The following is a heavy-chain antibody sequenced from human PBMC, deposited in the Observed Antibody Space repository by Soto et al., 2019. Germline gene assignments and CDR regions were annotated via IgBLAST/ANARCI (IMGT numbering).Heavy chain of an antibody. Sequence: PGESLKISCQGSGYTFTSYWIGWVRQMPGEGLEWMGIIYPGDSDTRYSPSFQGQVTISADKSISTAYLQWSSLKASDTAMYYCARLPVAAATVPCFDRWGQGTVVTVSS. D-gene: IGHD2-15*01. J-gene: IGHJ5*02. CDR3: ARLPVAAATVPCFDR. CDR1: GYTFTSYW. CDR2: IYPGDSDT. V-gene: IGHV5-51*01.